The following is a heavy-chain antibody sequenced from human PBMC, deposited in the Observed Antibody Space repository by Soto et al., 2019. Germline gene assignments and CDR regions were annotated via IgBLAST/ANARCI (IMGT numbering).Heavy chain of an antibody. Sequence: GGSLRLSCAASGFTFSSYGMHWVRQAPGKGLEWVAVIWYDGSNKYYADSVKGRFTISRDNSKNTLYLQMNSLRAEDTAVYYCARGDSSGWYSYYYYGMDVWGQRTTVTVSS. CDR2: IWYDGSNK. CDR1: GFTFSSYG. D-gene: IGHD6-19*01. CDR3: ARGDSSGWYSYYYYGMDV. V-gene: IGHV3-33*01. J-gene: IGHJ6*02.